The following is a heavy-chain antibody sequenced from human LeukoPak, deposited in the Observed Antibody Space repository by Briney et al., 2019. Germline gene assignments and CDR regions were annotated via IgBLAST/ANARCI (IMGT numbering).Heavy chain of an antibody. CDR1: GFTFSGSP. CDR3: TQSNY. CDR2: IRSKADNYAT. V-gene: IGHV3-73*01. Sequence: GGSLILSCAASGFTFSGSPILWVRQASGKGLEWVGRIRSKADNYATAYAASVQGRCTISRDDSKNTAYLQLNSLKTEDTAVYYCTQSNYWGQRALVTVSS. J-gene: IGHJ4*02.